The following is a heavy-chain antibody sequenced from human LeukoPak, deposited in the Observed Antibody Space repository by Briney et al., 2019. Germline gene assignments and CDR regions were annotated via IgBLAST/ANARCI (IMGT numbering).Heavy chain of an antibody. Sequence: LRLSCAASGFTFSSYAMSWVRQAPGKGLESIGSVFYIGSTFYNPSLQSRATISVDTSKNQFSLRMNSVTAADTALYFCARQPTSTGAFYLSAFDLWGHGTMVIVSS. J-gene: IGHJ3*01. CDR3: ARQPTSTGAFYLSAFDL. CDR2: VFYIGST. V-gene: IGHV4-30-2*03. CDR1: GFTFSSYA. D-gene: IGHD7-27*01.